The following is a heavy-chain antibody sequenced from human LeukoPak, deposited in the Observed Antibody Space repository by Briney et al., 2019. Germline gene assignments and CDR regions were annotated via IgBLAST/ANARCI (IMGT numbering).Heavy chain of an antibody. J-gene: IGHJ3*02. CDR3: AKSGSYYPYPDAFDI. Sequence: GALRLSCAASGFTFSSYAMSWVRQAPGKGLEWVSAISGSGGSTYYADSVKGRFTISRDNSKNTLYLQMNSLRAEDTAVYYCAKSGSYYPYPDAFDIWGQGTMVTVSS. V-gene: IGHV3-23*01. D-gene: IGHD1-26*01. CDR2: ISGSGGST. CDR1: GFTFSSYA.